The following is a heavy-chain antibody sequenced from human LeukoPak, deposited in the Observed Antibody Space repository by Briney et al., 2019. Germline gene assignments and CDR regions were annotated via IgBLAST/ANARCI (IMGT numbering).Heavy chain of an antibody. CDR2: IYPGDSDT. CDR1: GYSFTSYW. V-gene: IGHV5-51*01. J-gene: IGHJ4*02. CDR3: ARRSDVWGSYRIDY. Sequence: GESLKISCKGSGYSFTSYWSGWVRQMRGKGLEWMGIIYPGDSDTRYSPSFQGQVTISADKSISTAYLQWSSLKASDTAMYYCARRSDVWGSYRIDYWGQGTLVTVSS. D-gene: IGHD3-16*02.